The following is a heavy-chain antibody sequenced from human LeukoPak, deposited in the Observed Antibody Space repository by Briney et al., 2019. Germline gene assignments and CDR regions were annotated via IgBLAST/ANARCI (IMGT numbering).Heavy chain of an antibody. CDR3: AKGLVAVAAKGNYYYYAMDV. CDR1: GFTFSSYA. D-gene: IGHD2-15*01. Sequence: PGGSLRLSCAASGFTFSSYAMSWVRQAPGKGLEWVSGISGSGGSTYHADSVKGRLTISRDNSKNTLYLQMSSLRAEDTAVYYCAKGLVAVAAKGNYYYYAMDVWGQGTTVTVSS. V-gene: IGHV3-23*01. CDR2: ISGSGGST. J-gene: IGHJ6*02.